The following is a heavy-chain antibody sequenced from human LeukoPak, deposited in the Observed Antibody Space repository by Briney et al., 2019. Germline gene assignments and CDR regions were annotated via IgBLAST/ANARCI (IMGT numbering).Heavy chain of an antibody. D-gene: IGHD5-18*01. Sequence: PSETLSLTCTVSGGSISSYYWSWIRQPPGKGLEWIGYIYYSGSTNYNPSLKSRVTISVDTSKNQFSLKLSSVTAADTAVYYCARGPSSGYSYGWGQGTLVTVSS. V-gene: IGHV4-59*01. J-gene: IGHJ4*02. CDR3: ARGPSSGYSYG. CDR1: GGSISSYY. CDR2: IYYSGST.